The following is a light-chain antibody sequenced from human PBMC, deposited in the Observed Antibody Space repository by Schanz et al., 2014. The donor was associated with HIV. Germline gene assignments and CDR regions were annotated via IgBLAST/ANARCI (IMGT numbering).Light chain of an antibody. CDR2: VTH. Sequence: QSVLTQPPSVSAAPGQRVTISCSGSASNIGHNYVSWFQQFPGTTPKLLIYVTHQRPSEIPDRFSGSKTGTSATLAITGLQTEDEADYYCATWDTSLNGVVFGGGTKLTVL. CDR1: ASNIGHNY. CDR3: ATWDTSLNGVV. J-gene: IGLJ3*02. V-gene: IGLV1-51*01.